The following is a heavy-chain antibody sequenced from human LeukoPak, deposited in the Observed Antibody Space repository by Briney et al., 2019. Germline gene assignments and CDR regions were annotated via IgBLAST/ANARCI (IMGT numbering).Heavy chain of an antibody. D-gene: IGHD3-22*01. CDR1: GFTFSSYG. V-gene: IGHV3-30*02. J-gene: IGHJ4*02. CDR2: IRFDGSSR. Sequence: GGSLRLSCAASGFTFSSYGMHWVRQAPGKGLEWVAFIRFDGSSRYYADSVKGRFTISRDNSKNTLYLQMNSLRAEDSAVYYCAKGGYYYDSSGYLDYWGQGTLVTVSS. CDR3: AKGGYYYDSSGYLDY.